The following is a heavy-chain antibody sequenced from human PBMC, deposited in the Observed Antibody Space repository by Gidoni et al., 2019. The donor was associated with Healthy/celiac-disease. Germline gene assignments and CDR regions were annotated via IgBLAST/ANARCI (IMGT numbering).Heavy chain of an antibody. CDR2: ISGSGGST. D-gene: IGHD5-18*01. V-gene: IGHV3-23*01. J-gene: IGHJ4*02. CDR1: GFNFSSYA. CDR3: AKTVGHEIQLPEDY. Sequence: EVQLLESGGGLVQPGGSLRLSCAASGFNFSSYAMSWVRQAPGKGLEWVSAISGSGGSTYSADSVKGRFTISRDNSKTTLYLQMNSLRAEDTAVYYCAKTVGHEIQLPEDYWGQGTLVTVSS.